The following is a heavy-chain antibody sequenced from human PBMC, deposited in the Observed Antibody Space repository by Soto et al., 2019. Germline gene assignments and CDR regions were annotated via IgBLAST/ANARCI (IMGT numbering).Heavy chain of an antibody. D-gene: IGHD6-19*01. Sequence: QVQLVESGGGVVQPGRSLRLSCAASGFTFSSYAMHWVRQAPGKGLEWVAVISYDGSNKYYADSVKGRFTISRDNSKNTLYLQMNRLRAEDTAVYYCARPYSSGWYPPYYYYGMGVWGQGTTVTVSS. CDR3: ARPYSSGWYPPYYYYGMGV. V-gene: IGHV3-30-3*01. CDR1: GFTFSSYA. CDR2: ISYDGSNK. J-gene: IGHJ6*02.